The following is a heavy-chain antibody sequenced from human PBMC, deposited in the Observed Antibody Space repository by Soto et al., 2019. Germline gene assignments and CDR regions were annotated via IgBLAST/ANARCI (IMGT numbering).Heavy chain of an antibody. CDR1: GFTFSSYV. D-gene: IGHD2-15*01. V-gene: IGHV3-30*18. CDR3: AKDGGPAFFDY. Sequence: QVQLVESGGGVVQPGRSLRLSCAASGFTFSSYVMHWVRQAPGKGLEWVAVISYDGSNKYYADSVKGRFTISRDNSKNTLYLQMNSLRAEDTAVYYCAKDGGPAFFDYWGQGTLVTVSS. J-gene: IGHJ4*02. CDR2: ISYDGSNK.